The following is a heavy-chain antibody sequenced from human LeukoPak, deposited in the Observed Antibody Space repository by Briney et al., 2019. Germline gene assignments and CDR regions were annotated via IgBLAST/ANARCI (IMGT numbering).Heavy chain of an antibody. CDR3: ARGLQRYDYAFDI. Sequence: GGSLRLSCAASGFTVSSNYMSWVRQAPGKGLERVSVIYSGGSTYYADSVKGRFTISRDNSKNTLYLQMNSLRAEDTAVYYCARGLQRYDYAFDIWGQGTMVTVSS. CDR2: IYSGGST. J-gene: IGHJ3*02. CDR1: GFTVSSNY. D-gene: IGHD5-12*01. V-gene: IGHV3-66*02.